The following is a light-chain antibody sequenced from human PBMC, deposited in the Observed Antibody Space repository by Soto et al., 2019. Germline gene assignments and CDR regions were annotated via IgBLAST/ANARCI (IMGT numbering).Light chain of an antibody. CDR1: SGRIASNY. CDR2: EDN. J-gene: IGLJ2*01. CDR3: QSYDSSNHGV. V-gene: IGLV6-57*04. Sequence: NFMLTQPHSVSESPGKTVTISCTRSSGRIASNYVQWYQQRPGSAPTTVIYEDNQRPSGVPDRFSGSIDSSSNSASLTISGLKTEDEADYYCQSYDSSNHGVFGGGTKVTVL.